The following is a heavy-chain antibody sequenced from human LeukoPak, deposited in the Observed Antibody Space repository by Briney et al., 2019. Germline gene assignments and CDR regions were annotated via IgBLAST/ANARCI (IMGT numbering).Heavy chain of an antibody. CDR3: ARDGSYYHPFDY. J-gene: IGHJ4*02. D-gene: IGHD1-26*01. Sequence: ASVKVSCKASGYTFTGYYMHWVRQAPGRGLEWMGWINPNSGGTNYAQKFQGRVTMTRDTSISTAYMELSRLRSDDTAVYYCARDGSYYHPFDYWGQGTLVTVSS. CDR2: INPNSGGT. V-gene: IGHV1-2*02. CDR1: GYTFTGYY.